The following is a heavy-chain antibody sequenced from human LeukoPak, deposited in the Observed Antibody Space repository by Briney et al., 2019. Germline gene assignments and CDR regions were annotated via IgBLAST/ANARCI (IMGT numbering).Heavy chain of an antibody. CDR1: GFTFDDYA. CDR2: ISWNSGSGTI. Sequence: GGSLRPSCAASGFTFDDYAMHWVRRAPGKGLEWVSGISWNSGSGTIGYADSVKGRFTISRDNAKNSLYLQMNSLRAENTALYYCAKGDSSSWYLGSNYFDYWGQGTLVTVSS. CDR3: AKGDSSSWYLGSNYFDY. D-gene: IGHD6-13*01. J-gene: IGHJ4*02. V-gene: IGHV3-9*01.